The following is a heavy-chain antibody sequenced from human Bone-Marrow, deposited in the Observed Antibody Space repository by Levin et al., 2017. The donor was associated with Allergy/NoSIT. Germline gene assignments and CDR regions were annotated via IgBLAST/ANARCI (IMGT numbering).Heavy chain of an antibody. D-gene: IGHD3/OR15-3a*01. Sequence: SCAASGFTFSSYSMNWVRQAPGKGLEWVSSISSSSSYIYYADSVKGRFTISRDNAKNSLYLQMNSLRAEDTAVYYCARVWAGWSGYYGMDVWGQGTTVTVSS. CDR2: ISSSSSYI. J-gene: IGHJ6*02. V-gene: IGHV3-21*01. CDR1: GFTFSSYS. CDR3: ARVWAGWSGYYGMDV.